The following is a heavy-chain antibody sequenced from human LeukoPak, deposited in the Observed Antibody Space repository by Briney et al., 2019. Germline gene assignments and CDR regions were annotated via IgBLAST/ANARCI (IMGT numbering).Heavy chain of an antibody. V-gene: IGHV3-9*01. Sequence: LRLSCAASGFTFSSYGMHWVRQAPGKGLEWVSGISWNSGSIGYADSVKGRFTISRDNAKNSLYLQMNSLRAEDTALYYCAKTPIAAAGPYYFDYWGQGTLVTVSS. J-gene: IGHJ4*02. CDR1: GFTFSSYG. D-gene: IGHD6-13*01. CDR2: ISWNSGSI. CDR3: AKTPIAAAGPYYFDY.